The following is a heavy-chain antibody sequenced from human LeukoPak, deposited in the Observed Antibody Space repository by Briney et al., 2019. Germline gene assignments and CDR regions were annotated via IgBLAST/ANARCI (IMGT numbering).Heavy chain of an antibody. J-gene: IGHJ4*02. Sequence: GGTLRLSCAASGFTFSSYSMYWVRQAPGKGLERVSYISSSSSTIYYADSVKGRFTISRDNAKNSLYLQMNSLRDEDTAVYYCARGVRYFDPYYFDYWGQGTLVTVSS. V-gene: IGHV3-48*02. CDR2: ISSSSSTI. CDR3: ARGVRYFDPYYFDY. D-gene: IGHD3-9*01. CDR1: GFTFSSYS.